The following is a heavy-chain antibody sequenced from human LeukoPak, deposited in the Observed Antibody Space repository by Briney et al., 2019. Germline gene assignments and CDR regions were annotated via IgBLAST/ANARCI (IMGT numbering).Heavy chain of an antibody. CDR1: GFTFSSYW. Sequence: GGSLRLSCVGSGFTFSSYWMTWVRQAPGKGLEWVANIKDDGSEKYSVDSVKGRFTISRDNAKNLLYLQMSSLRAEDTAVYYCARARLDDRGQGTLVTVSS. J-gene: IGHJ4*02. CDR2: IKDDGSEK. CDR3: ARARLDD. V-gene: IGHV3-7*04.